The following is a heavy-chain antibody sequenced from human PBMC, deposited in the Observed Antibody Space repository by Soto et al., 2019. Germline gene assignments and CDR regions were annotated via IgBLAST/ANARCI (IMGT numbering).Heavy chain of an antibody. V-gene: IGHV6-1*01. J-gene: IGHJ4*02. CDR2: TYYRSKWYN. Sequence: SPTLSLTCAISGDSVSSNSAAWNWIRQSPSRGLEWLGRTYYRSKWYNDYAVSVKSRITINPDTSKNQFSLQLNSVTPEDTAVYYCARDRGGNYGGKSAFDYWGQGTLVTVSS. CDR1: GDSVSSNSAA. D-gene: IGHD4-17*01. CDR3: ARDRGGNYGGKSAFDY.